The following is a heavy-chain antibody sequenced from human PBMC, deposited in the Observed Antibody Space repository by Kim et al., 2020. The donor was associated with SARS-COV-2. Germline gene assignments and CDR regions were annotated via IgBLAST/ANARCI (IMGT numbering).Heavy chain of an antibody. CDR2: ISGSGGST. J-gene: IGHJ6*02. CDR1: GFTFSSYA. CDR3: AKVRARLLGYYYYGMDV. V-gene: IGHV3-23*01. Sequence: GGSLRLSCAASGFTFSSYAMSWVRQAPGKGLEWVSAISGSGGSTYYADSVKGRFTISRDNSKNTLYLQMNSLRAEDTAVYYCAKVRARLLGYYYYGMDVWGQGTTVTGS. D-gene: IGHD2-8*02.